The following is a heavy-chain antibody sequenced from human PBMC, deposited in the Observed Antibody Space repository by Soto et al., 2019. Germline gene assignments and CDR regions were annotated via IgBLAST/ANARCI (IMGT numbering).Heavy chain of an antibody. Sequence: GGSLRLSCAASGFTFSNAWMSWVRQAPGKGLEWVGRIKSKTDGGTTDYAAPVKGRFTISRDDSKNTLYLQMNSLKTEDTAVYYCTTDLAGYSGYGHFDYWGQGTLVTVSS. CDR1: GFTFSNAW. CDR2: IKSKTDGGTT. J-gene: IGHJ4*02. CDR3: TTDLAGYSGYGHFDY. V-gene: IGHV3-15*01. D-gene: IGHD5-12*01.